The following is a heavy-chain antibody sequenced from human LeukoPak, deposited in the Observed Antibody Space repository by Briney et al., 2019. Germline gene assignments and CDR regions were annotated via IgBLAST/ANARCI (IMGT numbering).Heavy chain of an antibody. D-gene: IGHD2-15*01. Sequence: SETLSLTCTVSGGSISSYYWSWIRQPPGKGLEWIGYIYYSGSTNYNPSLKSRVTISVDTSKHQFSLKLSSVTAADTAVYYCARAPGWSVESYYYYYGMDVWGQGTTVTVSS. V-gene: IGHV4-59*01. J-gene: IGHJ6*02. CDR1: GGSISSYY. CDR3: ARAPGWSVESYYYYYGMDV. CDR2: IYYSGST.